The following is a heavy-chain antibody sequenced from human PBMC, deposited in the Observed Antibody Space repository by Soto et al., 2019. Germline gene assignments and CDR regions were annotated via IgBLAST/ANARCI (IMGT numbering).Heavy chain of an antibody. J-gene: IGHJ4*02. V-gene: IGHV4-30-2*01. CDR2: IYHSGST. Sequence: SETLSLTCAVSGGSISSGGYSWSWIRQPPGKGLEWIGYIYHSGSTYYNPPLKSRVTISVDRSKNQFSLKLSSVTAADTAVYYCARGIYYDILTGYYSTPSFAYWGQGTLVTVSS. D-gene: IGHD3-9*01. CDR3: ARGIYYDILTGYYSTPSFAY. CDR1: GGSISSGGYS.